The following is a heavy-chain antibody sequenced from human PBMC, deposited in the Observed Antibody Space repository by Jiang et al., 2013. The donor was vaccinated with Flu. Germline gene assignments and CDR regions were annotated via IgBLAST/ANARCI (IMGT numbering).Heavy chain of an antibody. V-gene: IGHV1-8*01. CDR3: ARARFWSGYRYYYGMDV. CDR1: GYTFTSYD. J-gene: IGHJ6*02. Sequence: SCKASGYTFTSYDINWVRQATGQGLEWMGWMNPNSGNTGYAQKFQGRVTMTRNTSISTAYMELSSLRSEDTAVYYCARARFWSGYRYYYGMDVWGQGTTVTVSS. CDR2: MNPNSGNT. D-gene: IGHD3-3*01.